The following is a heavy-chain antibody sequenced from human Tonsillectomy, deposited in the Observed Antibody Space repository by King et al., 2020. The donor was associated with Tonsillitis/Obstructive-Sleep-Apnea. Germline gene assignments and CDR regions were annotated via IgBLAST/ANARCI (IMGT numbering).Heavy chain of an antibody. CDR2: INAGTGNT. CDR1: GYTFTSYA. CDR3: AISGRFNMDV. D-gene: IGHD3-3*01. J-gene: IGHJ6*03. V-gene: IGHV1-3*01. Sequence: QLVQSGAEVKKPGASVKVSCKASGYTFTSYAMHWVRQAPGQRLEWMGWINAGTGNTKYSQKFQGRVTITRDTSASTAYMELSSLRSEDTAVYYCAISGRFNMDVWGKGTTVTVSS.